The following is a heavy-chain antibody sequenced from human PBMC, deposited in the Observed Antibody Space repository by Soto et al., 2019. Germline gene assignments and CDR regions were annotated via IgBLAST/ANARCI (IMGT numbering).Heavy chain of an antibody. CDR2: IRGNGDRT. CDR3: ARAEVTAVYGF. V-gene: IGHV3-23*01. Sequence: EEQLLESGGALVVPGGSLRLSCAASGFAFSNYAMTWVRQAPGKGLEWVSSIRGNGDRTYYAESVKGRFTISRDNSKSTLLLQMNSLISDDTAVYFCARAEVTAVYGFWGQGTLVTVSS. J-gene: IGHJ4*02. CDR1: GFAFSNYA. D-gene: IGHD2-21*02.